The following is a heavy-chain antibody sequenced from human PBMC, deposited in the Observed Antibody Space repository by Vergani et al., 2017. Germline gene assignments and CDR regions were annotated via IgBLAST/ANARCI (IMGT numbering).Heavy chain of an antibody. CDR1: GGSFTSYH. Sequence: QVQLQQWGGGLLKPSETLSLTCVVNGGSFTSYHWTWIRQSPGEGLEWVGDIDHTGRPDYNPSLKSRLTMSVDKSRNQFSLTLNSVTATDTAIYFCARGNTETNGHLYYYYYMDVWGHGTAVTVS. D-gene: IGHD4-11*01. CDR3: ARGNTETNGHLYYYYYMDV. V-gene: IGHV4-34*01. CDR2: IDHTGRP. J-gene: IGHJ6*03.